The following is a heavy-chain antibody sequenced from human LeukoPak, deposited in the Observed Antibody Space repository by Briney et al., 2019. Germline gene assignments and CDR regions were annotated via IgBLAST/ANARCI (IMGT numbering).Heavy chain of an antibody. CDR1: GFTFSSYG. V-gene: IGHV3-23*01. CDR2: ISGSGDNT. Sequence: GGSLRLSCAASGFTFSSYGMTWVRQAPGKGLEWVSGISGSGDNTWYADSVKGRFTISRDNSKKTLDLQMNSLRAEDTAVYYCARGEYGSGSYHIDYWGQGTLVTVSS. J-gene: IGHJ4*02. D-gene: IGHD3-10*01. CDR3: ARGEYGSGSYHIDY.